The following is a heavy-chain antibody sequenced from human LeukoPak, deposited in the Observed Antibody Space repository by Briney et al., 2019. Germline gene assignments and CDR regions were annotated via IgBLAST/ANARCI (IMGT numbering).Heavy chain of an antibody. CDR3: VKDSPPRYSGSPPAY. CDR1: GFTFSSYW. CDR2: INKDGSEK. D-gene: IGHD1-26*01. Sequence: GGSLRLSCAASGFTFSSYWMSWVRQAPGKGLEWVANINKDGSEKYYVDSVKGRFTISRDNAKNSLYLQMNSLRADDTAVYYCVKDSPPRYSGSPPAYWGQGTLVTVSS. V-gene: IGHV3-7*03. J-gene: IGHJ4*02.